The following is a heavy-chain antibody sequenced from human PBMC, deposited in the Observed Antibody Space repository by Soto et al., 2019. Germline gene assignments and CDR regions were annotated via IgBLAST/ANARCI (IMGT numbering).Heavy chain of an antibody. CDR3: ASPPASYYYDSSVYSFDY. CDR1: GGTFSSYA. CDR2: IIPIFGTA. D-gene: IGHD3-22*01. J-gene: IGHJ4*02. Sequence: ASVKVSCKASGGTFSSYAISWVRQAPGQGLEWMGGIIPIFGTANYAQKFQGRVTITADESTSTAYMELSSLRSEDTAVYYCASPPASYYYDSSVYSFDYWGQGTLVTVSS. V-gene: IGHV1-69*13.